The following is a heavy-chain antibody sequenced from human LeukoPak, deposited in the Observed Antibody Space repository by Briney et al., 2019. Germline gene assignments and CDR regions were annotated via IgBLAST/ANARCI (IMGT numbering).Heavy chain of an antibody. J-gene: IGHJ6*02. CDR2: IKQDGSEK. V-gene: IGHV3-7*01. CDR3: ARAGLLWFGESRMDV. CDR1: GFTFSSYW. Sequence: PGGSLRLSCAASGFTFSSYWMSWVRQAPGKGLEWVANIKQDGSEKYYVDSVKGRLTISRDNAKNTLYLQMNSLRAEDTAVYYCARAGLLWFGESRMDVWGQGTTVTVSS. D-gene: IGHD3-10*01.